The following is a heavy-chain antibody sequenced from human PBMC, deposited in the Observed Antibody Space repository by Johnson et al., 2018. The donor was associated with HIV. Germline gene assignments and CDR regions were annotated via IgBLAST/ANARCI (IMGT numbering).Heavy chain of an antibody. CDR1: GFNFRTNG. CDR3: AKDGGLWSYSLDV. Sequence: QMQLVESGGGVVQPGGPLRLSCAASGFNFRTNGMHWVRQAPGKGLEWISFIQYDGTDKSYADSVEGRFTISRDNSKNILYLQMNSLRPEDTGLYYCAKDGGLWSYSLDVWGQGTMVSVSS. CDR2: IQYDGTDK. V-gene: IGHV3-30*02. D-gene: IGHD3-10*01. J-gene: IGHJ3*01.